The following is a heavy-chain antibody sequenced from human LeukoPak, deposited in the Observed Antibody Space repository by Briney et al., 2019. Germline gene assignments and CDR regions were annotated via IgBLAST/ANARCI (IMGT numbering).Heavy chain of an antibody. V-gene: IGHV3-21*01. CDR3: AGDAIVVVVAATGGSWFDP. CDR1: GFTFSTYS. D-gene: IGHD2-15*01. CDR2: ISGRSSDI. J-gene: IGHJ5*02. Sequence: GGSLRLSCSASGFTFSTYSMNWVRQAPGKGLEWVSSISGRSSDIRYADSVKGRFTISRDNSKNSLYLQMERLSIDDTAVYYCAGDAIVVVVAATGGSWFDPWGQGTLVTVSS.